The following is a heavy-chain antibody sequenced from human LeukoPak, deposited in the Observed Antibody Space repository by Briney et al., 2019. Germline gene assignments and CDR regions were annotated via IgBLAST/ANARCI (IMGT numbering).Heavy chain of an antibody. Sequence: ASVKVSCKASGYTFTGYYMHWVRQAPGQGLEGMGWINPNSGGTNYAQKSQGRVTMTRDTYISTAYMELSRLRSDDTAVYYCARDREVIRYCEQPKFDPWGQGTLVTVSS. CDR2: INPNSGGT. V-gene: IGHV1-2*02. CDR1: GYTFTGYY. D-gene: IGHD3-9*01. J-gene: IGHJ5*02. CDR3: ARDREVIRYCEQPKFDP.